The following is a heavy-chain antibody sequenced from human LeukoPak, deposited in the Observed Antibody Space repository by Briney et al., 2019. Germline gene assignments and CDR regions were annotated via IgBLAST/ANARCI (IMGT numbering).Heavy chain of an antibody. V-gene: IGHV3-23*01. CDR2: IDGNGGTT. Sequence: AGGSLRLSCVASGFTFTSYAMSWVRQAPGKGLEWVSSIDGNGGTTYYADSVKGRFTISRYNSKNTLYLQMNSLRAEDTAVYYCAKTPTLYSRPLDYWGQGTLVPVSS. D-gene: IGHD3-22*01. CDR3: AKTPTLYSRPLDY. CDR1: GFTFTSYA. J-gene: IGHJ4*02.